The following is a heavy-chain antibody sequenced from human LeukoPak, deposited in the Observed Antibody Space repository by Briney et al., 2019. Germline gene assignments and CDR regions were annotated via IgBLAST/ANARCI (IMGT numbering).Heavy chain of an antibody. D-gene: IGHD3-22*01. J-gene: IGHJ4*02. Sequence: NSSETLSLTRAVYGGTFTAYYWSWIRQPPGKGLEWIGYIYYSGSTNYNPSLKSRVTISVDTSKNQFSLKLSSVTAADTAVYYCARVNYYDSSGYFDYWGQGTLVTVSS. CDR2: IYYSGST. V-gene: IGHV4-59*01. CDR1: GGTFTAYY. CDR3: ARVNYYDSSGYFDY.